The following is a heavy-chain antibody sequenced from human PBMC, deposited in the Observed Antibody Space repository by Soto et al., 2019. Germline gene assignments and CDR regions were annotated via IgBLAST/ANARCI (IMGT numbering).Heavy chain of an antibody. CDR3: ARVFFEGH. CDR2: TSYDGGNE. J-gene: IGHJ4*02. D-gene: IGHD3-10*02. Sequence: QVQLVESGGGVVQPGRSLRLSCSASGFSFSSYDMHWVRQAPGKGLEWVAATSYDGGNEYYADSVMGAFTVSRDNSNNTLYPQMDSLRPEDTAVYFCARVFFEGHWGQGTLFTVSS. V-gene: IGHV3-30*14. CDR1: GFSFSSYD.